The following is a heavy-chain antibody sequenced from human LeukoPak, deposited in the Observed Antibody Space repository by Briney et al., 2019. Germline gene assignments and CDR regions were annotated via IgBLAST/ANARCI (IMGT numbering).Heavy chain of an antibody. CDR3: PKELPIVDFGGFYPI. D-gene: IGHD3-16*01. Sequence: GGSLRLSCAASGFTFDDYAMHWVRQAPGKGLEWVSLISGDGGSTYYADSVKGRFTISRDNSKNSLYLQMNSLRTADTALYYCPKELPIVDFGGFYPIWGQGPLVTVSS. CDR1: GFTFDDYA. J-gene: IGHJ1*01. V-gene: IGHV3-43*02. CDR2: ISGDGGST.